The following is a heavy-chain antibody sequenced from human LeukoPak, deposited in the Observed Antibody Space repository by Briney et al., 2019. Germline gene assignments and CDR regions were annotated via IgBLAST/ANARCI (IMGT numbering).Heavy chain of an antibody. CDR3: VWGRADHCAYYSGPFDL. CDR2: ISQDGSNQ. Sequence: GGALRLSCEASGLTLIEYAMYGGRQAPGRGREWVAVISQDGSNQNYADSVQDRVTISRANSKNMIFLQMFSLTTKAEASSLCVWGRADHCAYYSGPFDLWGQGALVTVSS. D-gene: IGHD3-22*01. V-gene: IGHV3-30*04. CDR1: GLTLIEYA. J-gene: IGHJ4*02.